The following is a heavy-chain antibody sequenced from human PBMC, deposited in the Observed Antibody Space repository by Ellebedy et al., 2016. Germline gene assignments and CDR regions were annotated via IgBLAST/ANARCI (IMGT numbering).Heavy chain of an antibody. CDR1: GFSLSTSAVV. V-gene: IGHV2-5*01. D-gene: IGHD4-11*01. CDR3: AHRTTVTSVDY. CDR2: IYGNDDK. Sequence: SGPTLVKPTQTLTLTCTFSGFSLSTSAVVVGWVRQPPGRAPEWLAFIYGNDDKRYSPSLKSRLTITKDTSKNQVVLTMTNMAPVDTATYYCAHRTTVTSVDYWGQGTLVTVSS. J-gene: IGHJ4*02.